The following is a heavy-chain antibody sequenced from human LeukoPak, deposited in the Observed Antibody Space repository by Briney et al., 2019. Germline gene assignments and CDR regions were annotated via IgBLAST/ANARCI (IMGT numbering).Heavy chain of an antibody. CDR2: MYYSGST. J-gene: IGHJ4*02. CDR3: ARLYYYDRTGYPRYYFDY. V-gene: IGHV4-39*01. CDR1: GGSISSSSYY. Sequence: SETLSPTCNVSGGSISSSSYYWGWIRQPPGKGLEWIGSMYYSGSTYYNPSLKSRVTISGDTSENQFSLKLWSVTAADTAVYYCARLYYYDRTGYPRYYFDYWGQGTLVTVSS. D-gene: IGHD3-22*01.